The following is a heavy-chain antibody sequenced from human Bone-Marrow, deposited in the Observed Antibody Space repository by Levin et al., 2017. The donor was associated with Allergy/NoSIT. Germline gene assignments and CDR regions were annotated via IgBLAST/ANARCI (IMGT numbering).Heavy chain of an antibody. CDR3: ARFEGGSGRDAFDI. CDR2: IKQDGSEK. CDR1: GFTFSSYW. V-gene: IGHV3-7*01. J-gene: IGHJ3*02. D-gene: IGHD3-10*01. Sequence: GESLKISCAASGFTFSSYWMSWVRQAPGKGLEWVANIKQDGSEKYYVDSVKGRFTISRDNAKNSLYLQMNSLRAEDTAVYYCARFEGGSGRDAFDIWGQGTMVTVSS.